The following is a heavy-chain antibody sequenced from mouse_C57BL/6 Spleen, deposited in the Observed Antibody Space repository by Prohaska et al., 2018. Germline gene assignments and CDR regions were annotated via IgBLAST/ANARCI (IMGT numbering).Heavy chain of an antibody. J-gene: IGHJ2*01. CDR2: IDPSDSYT. V-gene: IGHV1-50*01. CDR3: PVPGPWDYFAH. CDR1: GYTFTSYW. D-gene: IGHD5-1*01. Sequence: SGYTFTSYWMQRVKQRPGQGLEWIGEIDPSDSYTNYNQKFKGKATLTVDTSSSTAYMQLSSLTSEDSAVYYCPVPGPWDYFAHWGHGPTLPLSS.